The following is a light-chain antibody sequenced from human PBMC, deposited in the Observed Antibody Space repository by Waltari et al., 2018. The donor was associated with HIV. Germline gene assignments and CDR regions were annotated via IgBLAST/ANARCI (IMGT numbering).Light chain of an antibody. CDR3: SAYTGSGTV. CDR2: EVS. V-gene: IGLV2-14*01. Sequence: QSALTQPASVSGSPGQSITISCTGTNNDIGTYNYVSWYQQSPGKAPRLLIYEVSYRPSGISSRFSASKSSNTASLTISGLQAEDEADYYCSAYTGSGTVFGRGTQVTVL. CDR1: NNDIGTYNY. J-gene: IGLJ7*01.